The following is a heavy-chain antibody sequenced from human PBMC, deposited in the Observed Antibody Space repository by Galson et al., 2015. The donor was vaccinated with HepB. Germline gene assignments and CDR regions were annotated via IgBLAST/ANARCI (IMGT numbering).Heavy chain of an antibody. J-gene: IGHJ4*02. V-gene: IGHV1-69*13. CDR1: GYTFTNYA. CDR3: ARCMFNAYDSSGYYYFDY. Sequence: SVKVSCKASGYTFTNYAMNWMRQAPGQGLEWMGGIIPIFGTANYAQKFQGRVTITADESTSTAYMELSSLRSEDTAVYYCARCMFNAYDSSGYYYFDYWGQGTLVTVSS. D-gene: IGHD3-22*01. CDR2: IIPIFGTA.